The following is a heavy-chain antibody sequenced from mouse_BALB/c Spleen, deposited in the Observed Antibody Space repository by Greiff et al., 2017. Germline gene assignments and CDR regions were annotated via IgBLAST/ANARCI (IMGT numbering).Heavy chain of an antibody. CDR3: ARSGYYYGNYFDY. V-gene: IGHV1-14*01. Sequence: QLQESGPELVKPGASVKMSCKASGYTFTSYVMHWVKQKPGQGLEWIGYINPYNDGTKYNEKFKGKATLTSDKSSSTAYMELSSLTSEDSAVYYCARSGYYYGNYFDYWGQGTTLTVSS. D-gene: IGHD2-1*01. CDR2: INPYNDGT. CDR1: GYTFTSYV. J-gene: IGHJ2*01.